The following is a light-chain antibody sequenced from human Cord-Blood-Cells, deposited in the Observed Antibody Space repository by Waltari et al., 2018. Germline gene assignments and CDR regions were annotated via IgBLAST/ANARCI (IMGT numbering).Light chain of an antibody. CDR2: EGS. J-gene: IGLJ1*01. Sequence: QSALTQPASVSGSPGQSITISCTGTSSDVGSYNLVSWYQQHPGKAPKLTIYEGSKRPSGVSNRFSGSKSGNTASLTISGLQAEDEADYYCCSYAGSYVFGTGTKVTVL. CDR1: SSDVGSYNL. CDR3: CSYAGSYV. V-gene: IGLV2-23*01.